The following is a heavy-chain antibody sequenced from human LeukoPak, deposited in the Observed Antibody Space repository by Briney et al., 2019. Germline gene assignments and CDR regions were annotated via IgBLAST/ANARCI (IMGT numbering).Heavy chain of an antibody. D-gene: IGHD2-2*02. V-gene: IGHV3-30*18. CDR2: ISYDGSNK. Sequence: GGSLRLSCAASGFTFSSYGMHWVRQAPGKGLEWVAVISYDGSNKYYADSVKGRFTISRDNSKNTLYLQMNSLRAEDTAVYYCAKRGACGSTSCYIYGMDVWGQGTTVTVSS. CDR3: AKRGACGSTSCYIYGMDV. CDR1: GFTFSSYG. J-gene: IGHJ6*02.